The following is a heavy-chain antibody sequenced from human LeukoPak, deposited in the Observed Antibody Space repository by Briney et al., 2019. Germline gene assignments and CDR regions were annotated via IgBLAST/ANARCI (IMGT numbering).Heavy chain of an antibody. CDR2: FSGSGGST. V-gene: IGHV3-23*01. CDR1: GFTFSNYA. D-gene: IGHD1-26*01. J-gene: IGHJ4*02. CDR3: AKDRGGNYLFYLDY. Sequence: GGSLRLSCAASGFTFSNYAMTWVRQAPGKGLEWVSGFSGSGGSTYYADSVKGRFTISRDNSKNTLYLQMNSLRAEDTAVYYCAKDRGGNYLFYLDYWGQGTLVTVSS.